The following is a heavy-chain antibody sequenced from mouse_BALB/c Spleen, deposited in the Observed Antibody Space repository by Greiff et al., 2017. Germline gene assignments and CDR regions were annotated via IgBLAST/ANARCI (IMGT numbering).Heavy chain of an antibody. CDR1: GFTFSSYA. J-gene: IGHJ4*01. CDR3: ARTEGMDY. Sequence: EVKLMESGGGLVKPGGSLKLSCAASGFTFSSYAMSWVRQTPEKRLEWVATISSGGSYTYYPDSVKGRFTISRDNAKNTLYLQMSSLRSEDTAMYYCARTEGMDYWGQGTSVTVSS. V-gene: IGHV5-9-3*01. CDR2: ISSGGSYT.